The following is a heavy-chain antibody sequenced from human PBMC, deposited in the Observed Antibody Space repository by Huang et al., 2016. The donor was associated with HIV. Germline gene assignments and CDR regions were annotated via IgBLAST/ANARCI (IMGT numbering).Heavy chain of an antibody. V-gene: IGHV3-48*01. CDR1: GFTFSSYS. J-gene: IGHJ4*02. CDR3: AMGYGPFDF. CDR2: ISRTGSAK. D-gene: IGHD5-18*01. Sequence: EVHLVESGGGLVQPGGSLRLSCAASGFTFSSYSMNWVRQTQGKGLEWLSYISRTGSAKYYADSVKDRLPISRDNANNSVYLQMNSLRAEDAGVYFCAMGYGPFDFWGQGTLVTVSS.